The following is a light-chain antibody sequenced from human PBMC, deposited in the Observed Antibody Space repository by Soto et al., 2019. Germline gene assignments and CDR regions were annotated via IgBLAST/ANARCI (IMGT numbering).Light chain of an antibody. CDR1: NIGGKS. Sequence: SYELTQPPSVSLAPGQTATITCGGNNIGGKSVHWYQQKPGQAPVLVVYDDSHRPSGIPERFSGSNSGNTATLTITRVEAGDEADFYCQVWDSSSDPGVFGGGTKLTVL. J-gene: IGLJ3*02. V-gene: IGLV3-21*02. CDR2: DDS. CDR3: QVWDSSSDPGV.